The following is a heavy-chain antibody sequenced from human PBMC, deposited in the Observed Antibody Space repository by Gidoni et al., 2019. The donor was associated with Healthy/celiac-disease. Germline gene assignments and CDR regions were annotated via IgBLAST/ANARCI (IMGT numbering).Heavy chain of an antibody. D-gene: IGHD2-15*01. Sequence: QVQLVESGGGVVQPGRSLRLSCAASGFTFSSYAMHWVRQAPGKGLEWVAVISYDGSNKYYADSVKGRFTISRDNSKNTLYLQMNSLRAEDTAVYYCAREQVVCGGSGYSLDYWGQGTLVTVSS. CDR1: GFTFSSYA. CDR3: AREQVVCGGSGYSLDY. J-gene: IGHJ4*02. V-gene: IGHV3-30-3*01. CDR2: ISYDGSNK.